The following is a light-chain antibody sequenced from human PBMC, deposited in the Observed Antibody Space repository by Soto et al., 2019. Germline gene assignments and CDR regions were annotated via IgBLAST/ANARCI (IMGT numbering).Light chain of an antibody. CDR2: DAS. CDR3: QQYDDLPIT. J-gene: IGKJ1*01. Sequence: DIQMTQSPSTLSGSVGDRVTITCRASQTISSWLAWYQQKPGKAPKLLIYDASNLHPGVPSRFRGSGSGTEFSFNITSLQPEDVATYYCQQYDDLPITFGQGTKVDIK. CDR1: QTISSW. V-gene: IGKV1-33*01.